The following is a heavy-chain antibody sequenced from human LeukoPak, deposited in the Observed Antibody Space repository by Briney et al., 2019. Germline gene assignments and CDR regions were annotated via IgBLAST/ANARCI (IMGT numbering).Heavy chain of an antibody. D-gene: IGHD2-21*02. Sequence: SETLSLTCTVSGGSVSGYYWGWIRQPPGKGLEWIGYIFYTGTILYSPSLKTRVTMSVDTSENQFSLKLSSVTAADTAVYYCARHDVVPVIRRGFDFWGQGTLVTVSS. J-gene: IGHJ4*02. CDR3: ARHDVVPVIRRGFDF. CDR2: IFYTGTI. V-gene: IGHV4-59*08. CDR1: GGSVSGYY.